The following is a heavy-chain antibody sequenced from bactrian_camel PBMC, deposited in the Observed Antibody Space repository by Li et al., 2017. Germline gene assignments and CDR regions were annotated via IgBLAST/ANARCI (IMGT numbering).Heavy chain of an antibody. D-gene: IGHD2*01. Sequence: HVQLVESGGGSVQSGGSLKLSCATSRGTYRWYCMGWFRQAPGREREAVATVDNAGSSDYTDSVSGRFTISKDNAKDTDTLYLEMNNLKPEDTAMYYCAANKPPCYYSETPAAQADDFNHWGQGTQVTVS. J-gene: IGHJ4*01. CDR1: RGTYRWYC. V-gene: IGHV3S57*01. CDR3: AANKPPCYYSETPAAQADDFNH. CDR2: VDNAGSS.